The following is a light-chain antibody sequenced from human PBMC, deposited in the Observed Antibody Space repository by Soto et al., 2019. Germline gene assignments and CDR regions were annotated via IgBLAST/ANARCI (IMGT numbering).Light chain of an antibody. CDR2: DAS. J-gene: IGKJ5*01. Sequence: EIVITQSPATLSVSPGETATLSCRASHSVGTKLAWYQQRPGQAPRLLISDASTRATSISARFSGSGSGTDFTLTISRLEPEDFAVYYCQQYGSPPITFGQGTRRRL. V-gene: IGKV3-20*01. CDR1: HSVGTK. CDR3: QQYGSPPIT.